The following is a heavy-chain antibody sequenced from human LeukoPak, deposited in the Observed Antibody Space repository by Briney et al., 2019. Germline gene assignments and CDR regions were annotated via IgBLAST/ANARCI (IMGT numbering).Heavy chain of an antibody. CDR3: ARDAGRYYFDY. V-gene: IGHV3-33*01. CDR2: IWYDGSNK. J-gene: IGHJ4*02. Sequence: GGSLRLSCAASGFTFSSYGMHWVRQAPGKGLEWVAVIWYDGSNKYYADSVKGRFTISRDNSKNTLYLQMNSLRAEDTAVYYCARDAGRYYFDYWGQGTLVTVSS. CDR1: GFTFSSYG. D-gene: IGHD4-17*01.